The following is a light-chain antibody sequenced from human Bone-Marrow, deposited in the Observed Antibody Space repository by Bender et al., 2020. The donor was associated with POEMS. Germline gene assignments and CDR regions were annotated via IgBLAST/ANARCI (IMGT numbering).Light chain of an antibody. V-gene: IGLV2-8*01. CDR1: SSDVGAYNY. J-gene: IGLJ1*01. CDR2: EVT. CDR3: SSYTSSATYV. Sequence: QSALTQPPSASGSPGQSVTISCTGTSSDVGAYNYVSWYQQHPGKAPKLVIYEVTERPSGVPDRFSGSKSGNTASLIVSWLQAEDEADYYCSSYTSSATYVFGPGTKVTVL.